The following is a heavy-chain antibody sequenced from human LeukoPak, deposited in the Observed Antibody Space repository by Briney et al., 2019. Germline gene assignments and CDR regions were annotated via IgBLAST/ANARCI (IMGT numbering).Heavy chain of an antibody. CDR3: ARRLTQYDCFDP. D-gene: IGHD2-2*01. J-gene: IGHJ5*02. CDR2: TYYRSTWYN. V-gene: IGHV6-1*01. CDR1: GDSVSSNSVT. Sequence: SQTLSLTCAFSGDSVSSNSVTWNWIRQSPPRGLEWLGRTYYRSTWYNDYAVSVRGRITVNPDTSKNQFSLHLNSVTPEDTAVYYCARRLTQYDCFDPWGQGILVTVSS.